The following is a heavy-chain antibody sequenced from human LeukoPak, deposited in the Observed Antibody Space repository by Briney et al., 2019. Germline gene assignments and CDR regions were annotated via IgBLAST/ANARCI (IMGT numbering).Heavy chain of an antibody. CDR1: GYSISGGYY. Sequence: SETLSLTCAVSGYSISGGYYWGWIRQPPGKGLEWIGSIYHSGSTYYNPSLKSRVTISVDTSKNQFSLKLSSVTAADTAVYYCARSVLRYFDWSMGGSYFDYWGQGTLVTVSS. CDR3: ARSVLRYFDWSMGGSYFDY. D-gene: IGHD3-9*01. CDR2: IYHSGST. V-gene: IGHV4-38-2*01. J-gene: IGHJ4*02.